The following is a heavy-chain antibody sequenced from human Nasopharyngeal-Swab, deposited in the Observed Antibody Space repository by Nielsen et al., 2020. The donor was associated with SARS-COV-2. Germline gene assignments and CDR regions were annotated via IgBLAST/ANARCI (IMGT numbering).Heavy chain of an antibody. Sequence: GESLKISCAASGFTFSDYYMSWIRQAPGKGLEWVSYISSSGSTIYYADSVKGRFTISRDNAKNSLYLQMNSLRAEDTAVYYRARDGRTYCSSTSCDNRTYYYYGMDVWGQGTTVTVSS. D-gene: IGHD2-2*02. V-gene: IGHV3-11*04. J-gene: IGHJ6*02. CDR2: ISSSGSTI. CDR3: ARDGRTYCSSTSCDNRTYYYYGMDV. CDR1: GFTFSDYY.